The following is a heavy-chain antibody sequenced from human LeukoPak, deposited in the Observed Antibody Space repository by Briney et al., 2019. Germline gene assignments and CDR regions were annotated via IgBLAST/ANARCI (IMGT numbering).Heavy chain of an antibody. CDR2: IYSGGST. D-gene: IGHD2-2*03. CDR1: GFTVSSNY. V-gene: IGHV3-66*01. Sequence: GGSLRLSCAASGFTVSSNYMSWVRQAPGKGLEWVSVIYSGGSTYYADSVKGRFTISRDNSKNTLYLQMNSLRAEDTAVYYCARAGGYCSSTGCRNRYYYYGMDAWGQGTTVTVSS. CDR3: ARAGGYCSSTGCRNRYYYYGMDA. J-gene: IGHJ6*02.